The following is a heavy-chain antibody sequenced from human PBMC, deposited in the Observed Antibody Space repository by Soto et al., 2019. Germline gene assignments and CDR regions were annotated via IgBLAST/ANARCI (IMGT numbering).Heavy chain of an antibody. CDR3: AKDTSLTIPQPNWFDP. V-gene: IGHV3-23*01. D-gene: IGHD2-21*01. CDR2: ISGSGGST. CDR1: GFTFSSYA. Sequence: GGSLRLSCAASGFTFSSYAMSWVRQAPGKGLEWVSAISGSGGSTYYADSVKGRFTISRDNSKNTLYLQMNSLRAEDTAVYYCAKDTSLTIPQPNWFDPWGQGTLVTVSS. J-gene: IGHJ5*02.